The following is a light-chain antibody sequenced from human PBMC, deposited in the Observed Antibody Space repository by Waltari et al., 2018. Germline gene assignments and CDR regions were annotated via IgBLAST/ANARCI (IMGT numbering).Light chain of an antibody. CDR1: QTILDNADNSNY. Sequence: DFVMTQSPDSLAVSLGGRATINCRSSQTILDNADNSNYLAWYQHKPGQPPKLLISWACARESGVPDRVTGSGSVTDFTLTSTSLQAEDVAIYYCQQYYATPRTFGQGTKVEVK. CDR2: WAC. CDR3: QQYYATPRT. J-gene: IGKJ1*01. V-gene: IGKV4-1*01.